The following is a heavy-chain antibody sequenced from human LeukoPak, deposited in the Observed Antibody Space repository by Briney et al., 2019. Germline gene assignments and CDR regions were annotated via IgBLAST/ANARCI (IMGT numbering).Heavy chain of an antibody. CDR1: GGTFSSYA. CDR2: IIPIFGTA. D-gene: IGHD6-13*01. CDR3: ARGIAAAGIPYFDY. J-gene: IGHJ4*02. V-gene: IGHV1-69*05. Sequence: SVKVSCKASGGTFSSYAISWVRQAPGQGLEWMGGIIPIFGTANYAQKFQGRVTITTDESTSTAYMELSSLRSEDTAVYYCARGIAAAGIPYFDYWGQGTLVTVSS.